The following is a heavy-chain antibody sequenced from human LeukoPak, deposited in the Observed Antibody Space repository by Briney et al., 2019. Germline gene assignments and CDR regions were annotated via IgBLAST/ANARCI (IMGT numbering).Heavy chain of an antibody. CDR2: ISSSSSTI. Sequence: PGGSLRLSCAASGFTVSLYYMTWVRQAPGKGLEWVSYISSSSSTIYYADSVKGRFTISRDNAKNSLYLQMNSLRAEDTAVYYCARSFGDTRYCSGGSCYSDYWGQGTLVTVSS. J-gene: IGHJ4*02. V-gene: IGHV3-48*01. CDR1: GFTVSLYY. D-gene: IGHD2-15*01. CDR3: ARSFGDTRYCSGGSCYSDY.